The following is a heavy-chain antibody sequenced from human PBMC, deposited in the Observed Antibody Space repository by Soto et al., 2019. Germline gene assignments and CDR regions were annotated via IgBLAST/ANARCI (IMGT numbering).Heavy chain of an antibody. CDR2: IKTDGSTT. V-gene: IGHV3-74*01. Sequence: EVQLVESGGGLVQPGGSLTLSCAASGFTFRDYWMHWVRQAPGKGLVWVSRIKTDGSTTSSADSVKGRFTVSRDNVKNTLYLQMNSLRAEDTAVYYCARWSGSYDYWGQGTLVTVSS. CDR1: GFTFRDYW. CDR3: ARWSGSYDY. D-gene: IGHD1-26*01. J-gene: IGHJ4*02.